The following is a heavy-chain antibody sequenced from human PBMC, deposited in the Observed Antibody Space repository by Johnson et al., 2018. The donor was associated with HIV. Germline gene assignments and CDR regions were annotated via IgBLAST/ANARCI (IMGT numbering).Heavy chain of an antibody. D-gene: IGHD3-22*01. J-gene: IGHJ3*02. CDR1: GFTFNSYA. Sequence: VQLVESGGGVVQPGRSLRLSCAASGFTFNSYAMHWVRQAPGKGLEWVANIKQDGSERYYVDSVKGRFTISRDNAKNSLSLQMDSLRAEDTAVYYCARDPELDYFDNRAFDIWGQGTMVTVSS. CDR2: IKQDGSER. CDR3: ARDPELDYFDNRAFDI. V-gene: IGHV3-7*01.